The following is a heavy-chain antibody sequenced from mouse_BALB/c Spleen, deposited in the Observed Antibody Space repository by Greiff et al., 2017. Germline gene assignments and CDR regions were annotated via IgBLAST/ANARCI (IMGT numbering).Heavy chain of an antibody. D-gene: IGHD2-1*01. CDR3: TREDGNYGGFAY. V-gene: IGHV1-5*01. Sequence: VQLQQSGTVLARPGASVKMSCKASGYTFTSYWMHWVKQRPGQGLEWIGAIYPGNSDTSYNQKFKGKAKLTAVTSTSTAYMELSSLTNEDSAVYYCTREDGNYGGFAYWGQGTLVTVSA. J-gene: IGHJ3*01. CDR2: IYPGNSDT. CDR1: GYTFTSYW.